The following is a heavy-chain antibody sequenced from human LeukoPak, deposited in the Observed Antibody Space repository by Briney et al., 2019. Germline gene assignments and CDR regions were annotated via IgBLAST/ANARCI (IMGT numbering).Heavy chain of an antibody. CDR3: ARKPYGSGRFDY. J-gene: IGHJ4*02. Sequence: SETLSLTCTVSDGSVNSGSYYWGWIRQPPGEGLEWIGNIYYSGSTSYSPSLKSRVTISVDTSKNQFSLKLNSVTAADTAVYYCARKPYGSGRFDYWGQGTLVTVSS. D-gene: IGHD3-10*01. CDR1: DGSVNSGSYY. CDR2: IYYSGST. V-gene: IGHV4-39*01.